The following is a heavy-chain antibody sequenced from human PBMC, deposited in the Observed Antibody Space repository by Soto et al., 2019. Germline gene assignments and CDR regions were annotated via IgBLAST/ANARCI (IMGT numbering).Heavy chain of an antibody. CDR2: IYYSGST. CDR3: ASRDPGTSVDY. Sequence: SETLSLTCTVSGGSVSSGDYYWSWIRQPPGKGLEWIGNIYYSGSTNYNPSLKSRATISLDKSENQFSLKVTSLTAADTAVYYCASRDPGTSVDYWGQGTLVTVSS. D-gene: IGHD1-7*01. J-gene: IGHJ4*02. V-gene: IGHV4-61*08. CDR1: GGSVSSGDYY.